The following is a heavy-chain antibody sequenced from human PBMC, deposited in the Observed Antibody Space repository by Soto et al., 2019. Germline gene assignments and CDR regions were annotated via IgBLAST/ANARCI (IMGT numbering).Heavy chain of an antibody. CDR2: VSASGLNT. V-gene: IGHV3-23*01. D-gene: IGHD3-16*01. CDR3: AKDGARRTSGCFFED. CDR1: GFTFSTYA. J-gene: IGHJ4*02. Sequence: EVQLLESGGKLVQPGGSLTLSCAAPGFTFSTYAMAWVRQAPGKGLEWVSGVSASGLNTDYADPVKGRFYISRDNSKNTVSLHMNSLRAEDTALYSCAKDGARRTSGCFFEDWGQGTPVTVSS.